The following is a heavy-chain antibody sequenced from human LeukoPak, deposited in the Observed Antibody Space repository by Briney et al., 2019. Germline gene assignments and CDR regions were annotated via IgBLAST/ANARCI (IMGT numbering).Heavy chain of an antibody. Sequence: GESLKISCKGSGYSFTSYWIGWVRQMPGKGLEWMGIIYPGDSDTRYSPSFQGQVTISADKSISTAYLQWSNLKASDTAMYYCARETCSGGSCFHLDYWGQGTLVTVSS. CDR1: GYSFTSYW. CDR2: IYPGDSDT. J-gene: IGHJ4*02. D-gene: IGHD2-15*01. CDR3: ARETCSGGSCFHLDY. V-gene: IGHV5-51*01.